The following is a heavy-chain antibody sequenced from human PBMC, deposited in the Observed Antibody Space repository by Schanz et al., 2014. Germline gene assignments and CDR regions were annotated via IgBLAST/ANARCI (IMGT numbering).Heavy chain of an antibody. CDR2: VRKKEFSDDTE. CDR3: VREGSTTPVAGLRSFDWLGRFDY. D-gene: IGHD3-9*01. Sequence: EVQLLESGGGLIQPGGSLRLSCAASGFSFSDHAMDWVRQAAGKGLEWVGRVRKKEFSDDTEEYAASVRGRFTISRDDSKNVVNLQMNGLKTEDTAMYYCVREGSTTPVAGLRSFDWLGRFDYWGQGALVTGSS. J-gene: IGHJ4*02. V-gene: IGHV3-72*01. CDR1: GFSFSDHA.